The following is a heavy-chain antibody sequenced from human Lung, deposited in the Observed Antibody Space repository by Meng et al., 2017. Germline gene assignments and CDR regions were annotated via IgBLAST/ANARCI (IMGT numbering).Heavy chain of an antibody. Sequence: HLQLQDSVSGLVEQSQTLSLTCAVSGGSISTDSYTWNWIRQTPEKGLEWIGYIYHTGKTYYNPSLKSRVTISVDRSKNQFSLNLSSVTAADTAVYYCARMDSALHDFDYWGQGTLVTVSS. D-gene: IGHD3/OR15-3a*01. V-gene: IGHV4-30-2*01. CDR3: ARMDSALHDFDY. CDR2: IYHTGKT. J-gene: IGHJ4*02. CDR1: GGSISTDSYT.